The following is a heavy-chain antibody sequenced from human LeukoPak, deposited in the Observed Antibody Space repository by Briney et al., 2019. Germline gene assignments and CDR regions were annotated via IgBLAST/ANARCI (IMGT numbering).Heavy chain of an antibody. CDR3: ARVVVPAALYWFDP. V-gene: IGHV1-2*02. J-gene: IGHJ5*02. D-gene: IGHD2-2*01. Sequence: GASVKVSCKASGYTFTGYYMHWVRQAPGRGLEWMGWINPNSGGTNYTQKFQGRVTMTRDTSISTAYMELGRLRSDDTAVYYCARVVVPAALYWFDPWGQGTLVTVSS. CDR1: GYTFTGYY. CDR2: INPNSGGT.